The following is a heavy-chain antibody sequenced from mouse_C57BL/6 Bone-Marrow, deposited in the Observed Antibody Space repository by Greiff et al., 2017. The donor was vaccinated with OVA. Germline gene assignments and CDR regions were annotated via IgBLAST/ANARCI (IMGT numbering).Heavy chain of an antibody. D-gene: IGHD2-3*01. CDR3: ARSNGYYVAWFAY. CDR2: IYPGSGST. V-gene: IGHV1-55*01. J-gene: IGHJ3*01. Sequence: QTPGQGLEWIGDIYPGSGSTNYNERFKSKATLTVDTSSSAAYMQLSSLTSEDSAVYYCARSNGYYVAWFAYWGQGTLVTVSA.